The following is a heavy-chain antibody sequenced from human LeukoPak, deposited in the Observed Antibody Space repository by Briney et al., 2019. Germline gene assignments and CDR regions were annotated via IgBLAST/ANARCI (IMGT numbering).Heavy chain of an antibody. V-gene: IGHV3-30*02. J-gene: IGHJ4*02. Sequence: GGSLRLSXAASGFTFSSYGMHWVRQAPGKGLEWVTVIWYDGSNKYYADSVKGRFTISRDNSKNTLYLQMNSLRAEDTAVYYYAKVSMVRGVITDFDYWGQGTLVTVSS. D-gene: IGHD3-10*01. CDR2: IWYDGSNK. CDR3: AKVSMVRGVITDFDY. CDR1: GFTFSSYG.